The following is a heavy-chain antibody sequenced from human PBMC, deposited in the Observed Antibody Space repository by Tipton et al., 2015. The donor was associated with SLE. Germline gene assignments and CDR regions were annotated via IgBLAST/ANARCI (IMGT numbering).Heavy chain of an antibody. V-gene: IGHV1-2*02. J-gene: IGHJ4*02. CDR1: GYTFTDYY. CDR3: ARECSGTGCLDY. Sequence: QLVQSGAEVKKPGASVKVSCKASGYTFTDYYVHWVRQAPGQGLEWMGWNNPNSGGTNYAQKFQGRVTMTTDTSTSTAYMELRSLRSDDTAVYYCARECSGTGCLDYWGQGTLVIVSS. CDR2: NNPNSGGT. D-gene: IGHD2-2*01.